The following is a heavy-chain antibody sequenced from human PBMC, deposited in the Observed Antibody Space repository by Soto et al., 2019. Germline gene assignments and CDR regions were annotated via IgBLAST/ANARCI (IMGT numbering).Heavy chain of an antibody. J-gene: IGHJ5*02. V-gene: IGHV1-69*13. CDR3: ARPYSGSYQGSSWFDL. D-gene: IGHD1-26*01. CDR2: LIPIFATT. Sequence: SVKVSCKASGGTFSRYAINWVRQAPGQGLEWMGGLIPIFATTNYAQKFQGRVTITADESTSTAYMELSSLRSEDTAIYYCARPYSGSYQGSSWFDLWGQGTLVTVSS. CDR1: GGTFSRYA.